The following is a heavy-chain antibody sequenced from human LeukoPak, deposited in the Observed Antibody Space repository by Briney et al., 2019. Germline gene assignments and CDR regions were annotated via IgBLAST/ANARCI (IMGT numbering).Heavy chain of an antibody. Sequence: GGSLRLSCAASGFTFSSYNMNWVRQAPGKGLEWVSSISSSSNYIYYADSVKGRFTISRDNAKSSLYLQMNSLRAEDTAVYYCAGSIAAGGTFDSWGQGTLVTVPS. D-gene: IGHD6-13*01. CDR2: ISSSSNYI. V-gene: IGHV3-21*01. CDR1: GFTFSSYN. J-gene: IGHJ4*02. CDR3: AGSIAAGGTFDS.